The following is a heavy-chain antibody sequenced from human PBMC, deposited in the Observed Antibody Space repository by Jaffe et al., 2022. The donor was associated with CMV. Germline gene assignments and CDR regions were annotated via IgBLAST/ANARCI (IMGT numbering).Heavy chain of an antibody. V-gene: IGHV4-59*08. Sequence: QVQLQESGPGLVKPSETLSLTCTVSGDSISSYYWSWIRQPPGKGLEWIGCFQYSGSTYYNPSLKNRVSILLDTSKNQFSLKLSSVTAADTAMYYCARHRVSAYSYGPRFEYWGQGILVTVSS. J-gene: IGHJ4*02. CDR1: GDSISSYY. CDR3: ARHRVSAYSYGPRFEY. CDR2: FQYSGST. D-gene: IGHD5-18*01.